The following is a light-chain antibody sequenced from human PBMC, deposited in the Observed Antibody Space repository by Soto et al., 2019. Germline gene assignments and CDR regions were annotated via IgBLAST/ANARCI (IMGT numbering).Light chain of an antibody. Sequence: QSALTQPASVSGSPGQWITISCTGTSSDVGGYNYVSWYQQHPGKAPKLMIYDVSNRPSGVSNRFSGSKSGNTASLTISGRQAEDEADYYCSSYTTSGSLVFGGGTQLTVL. CDR2: DVS. V-gene: IGLV2-14*01. CDR1: SSDVGGYNY. CDR3: SSYTTSGSLV. J-gene: IGLJ2*01.